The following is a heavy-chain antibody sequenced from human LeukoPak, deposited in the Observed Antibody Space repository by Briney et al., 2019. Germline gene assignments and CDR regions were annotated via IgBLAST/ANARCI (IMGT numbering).Heavy chain of an antibody. CDR2: IYYSGTT. D-gene: IGHD1-14*01. CDR3: ARQNRQVVDLAH. CDR1: GGSIGNYY. V-gene: IGHV4-59*08. J-gene: IGHJ4*02. Sequence: SETLSLTCTVSGGSIGNYYWSWIPHSPAKGLEGIGYIYYSGTTNYSPSLKSRVTISVDMSKNQFSLKLNSVTAADTAVYYCARQNRQVVDLAHWGQGTLVTVSS.